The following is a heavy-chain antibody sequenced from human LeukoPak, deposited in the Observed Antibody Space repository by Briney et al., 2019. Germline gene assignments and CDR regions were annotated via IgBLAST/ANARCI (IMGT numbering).Heavy chain of an antibody. CDR1: GFTFSGSA. CDR3: TDGVGNY. J-gene: IGHJ4*02. V-gene: IGHV3-73*01. Sequence: PGGSLRLSCAASGFTFSGSAMHWVRQASEKGLEWVGLIRSKANIYATVYAASVKGRFTISRDDSKNTAYLQMNSLKTEDTAVYYCTDGVGNYWGQGTLVTVSS. CDR2: IRSKANIYAT. D-gene: IGHD2-8*01.